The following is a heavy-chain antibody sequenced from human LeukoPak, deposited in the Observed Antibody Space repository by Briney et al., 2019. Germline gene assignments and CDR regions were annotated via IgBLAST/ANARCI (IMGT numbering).Heavy chain of an antibody. Sequence: GGSLRLSCAVSGFTVSSNNMSWVRQAPGKGLEWVSLIYSGGRTYYADSVKGRFTISRDNSKNTLYLQMNSLRVEDTAVYYCARALTGTLISSYWGQGTLVTVSS. CDR2: IYSGGRT. CDR3: ARALTGTLISSY. J-gene: IGHJ4*02. D-gene: IGHD1-20*01. CDR1: GFTVSSNN. V-gene: IGHV3-66*01.